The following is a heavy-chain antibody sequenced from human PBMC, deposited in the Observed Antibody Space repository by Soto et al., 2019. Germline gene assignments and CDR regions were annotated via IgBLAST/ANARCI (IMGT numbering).Heavy chain of an antibody. D-gene: IGHD1-26*01. CDR3: ARVVGATPAYYFDY. V-gene: IGHV1-3*05. Sequence: QVQLVQSGAEEKKPGASVKVSCKASGYTFTSYAMHWVRQAPGQRLEWMGWINAGNGNTKYSQKFQGRVTITRDTSASTAYRELSSLRSEDTAVYYCARVVGATPAYYFDYWGQGTLVTVSS. J-gene: IGHJ4*02. CDR2: INAGNGNT. CDR1: GYTFTSYA.